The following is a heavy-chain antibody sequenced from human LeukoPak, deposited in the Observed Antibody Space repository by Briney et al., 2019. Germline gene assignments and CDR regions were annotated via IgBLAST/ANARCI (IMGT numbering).Heavy chain of an antibody. J-gene: IGHJ5*02. CDR2: IKSKTDGGTT. V-gene: IGHV3-15*01. CDR3: TTTIFGVVERFVP. Sequence: GGSLRLSCAASGFTFSNAWMSWVRQAPGKGLEWVGRIKSKTDGGTTDYAAPVKGRFTISRDDSKKKLYMQMNSLKTEDTAVYYCTTTIFGVVERFVPWGQGTLVTVSS. D-gene: IGHD3-3*01. CDR1: GFTFSNAW.